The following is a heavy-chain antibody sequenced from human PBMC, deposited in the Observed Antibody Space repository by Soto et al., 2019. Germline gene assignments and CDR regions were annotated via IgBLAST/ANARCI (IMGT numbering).Heavy chain of an antibody. CDR1: GFTFSNAW. CDR3: TTAPLYCSGGSCYPES. D-gene: IGHD2-15*01. Sequence: GGSLRLSCAASGFTFSNAWMSWVRQAPGKGLEWVGRIKRKTDGGTTDYAAPVKGRFTISRDDSKNTLYLQMNSLKTEDTAVYYCTTAPLYCSGGSCYPESWGQGTLVTVSS. CDR2: IKRKTDGGTT. V-gene: IGHV3-15*01. J-gene: IGHJ5*02.